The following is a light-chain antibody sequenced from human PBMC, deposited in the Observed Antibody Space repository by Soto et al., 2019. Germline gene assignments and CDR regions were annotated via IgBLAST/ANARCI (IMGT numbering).Light chain of an antibody. Sequence: DIVMTQSPLSLPVTPGEPASISCKSSQSLLHSNGYNYLDWYLQKPGQSPHLLIYLGSTRTSGVPDRFSGSGSGTDCTLIIIRVEAEDVGVYYCLQARQTPPSYPFGQGTNLAIK. CDR3: LQARQTPPSYP. CDR1: QSLLHSNGYNY. CDR2: LGS. J-gene: IGKJ2*01. V-gene: IGKV2-28*01.